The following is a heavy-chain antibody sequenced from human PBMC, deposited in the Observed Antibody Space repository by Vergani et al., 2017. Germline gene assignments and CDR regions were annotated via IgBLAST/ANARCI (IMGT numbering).Heavy chain of an antibody. CDR3: ANSVIAGNVGVAYFGMDV. Sequence: QVQLLQSGGGVVQPGGSLRLSCKPSGFTLNTYGIHWVRQAPGKGLEWVSFIRQDGSSEYYGDSVKGRFTISRDKSQNTVNLQMNSLRTEDTAVYFCANSVIAGNVGVAYFGMDVWVRGTTVADS. J-gene: IGHJ6*02. CDR2: IRQDGSSE. D-gene: IGHD2/OR15-2a*01. CDR1: GFTLNTYG. V-gene: IGHV3-30*02.